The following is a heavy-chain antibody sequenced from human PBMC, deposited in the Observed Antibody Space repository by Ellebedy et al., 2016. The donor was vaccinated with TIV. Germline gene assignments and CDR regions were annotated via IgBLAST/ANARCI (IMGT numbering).Heavy chain of an antibody. D-gene: IGHD4-17*01. CDR1: GGSISSSSYY. Sequence: MPSETLSLTCTVSGGSISSSSYYWGWIRQPPGKGLEWIGSIYYSGSTYYNPSLKSRVTISVDTSKNQFSLKLSSVTAADTAVYYCARHLGWGPVTTYFDYWGQGTLVTVSS. J-gene: IGHJ4*02. CDR3: ARHLGWGPVTTYFDY. CDR2: IYYSGST. V-gene: IGHV4-39*01.